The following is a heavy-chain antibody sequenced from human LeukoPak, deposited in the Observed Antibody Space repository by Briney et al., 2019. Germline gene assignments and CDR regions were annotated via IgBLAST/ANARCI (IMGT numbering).Heavy chain of an antibody. V-gene: IGHV1-8*01. CDR3: ARENIAAAGVGFFDP. D-gene: IGHD6-13*01. CDR1: GYTFTSYD. CDR2: MNPNSGNT. Sequence: ASVKVSCKASGYTFTSYDINWVRQATGQGLEWMGWMNPNSGNTGYAQKFQGRVTMTRNTSISTAYTELSSLRSEDTAVYYCARENIAAAGVGFFDPWGQGTLVTVSS. J-gene: IGHJ5*02.